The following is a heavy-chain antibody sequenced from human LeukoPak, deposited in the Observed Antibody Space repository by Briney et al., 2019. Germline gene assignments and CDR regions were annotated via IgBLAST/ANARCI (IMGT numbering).Heavy chain of an antibody. D-gene: IGHD3-16*01. Sequence: PSETLSLTCAVYSGSFSGYYWSWIRQPPGKGLEWLGEINHGGSTNYNPSLKSRVTISVDTSKNQFSLKLTSVTAADTAVYYCVRVLSGAVIPPTRGDYFDSWGQGTVVTVSS. CDR2: INHGGST. J-gene: IGHJ4*02. V-gene: IGHV4-34*01. CDR3: VRVLSGAVIPPTRGDYFDS. CDR1: SGSFSGYY.